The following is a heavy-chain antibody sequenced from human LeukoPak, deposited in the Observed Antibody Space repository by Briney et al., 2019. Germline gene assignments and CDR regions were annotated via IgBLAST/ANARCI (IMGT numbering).Heavy chain of an antibody. J-gene: IGHJ4*02. CDR3: ARSSFGDYVNY. Sequence: GGSLRLSCAASGFAFSDSYMSWIRQAPGKGLEWVSYISTSATTIYYADSVKGRFTISRDNAKNSLYLQVNSLRAEDTALYYCARSSFGDYVNYWGQGTLVTVSS. D-gene: IGHD3-10*01. CDR2: ISTSATTI. CDR1: GFAFSDSY. V-gene: IGHV3-11*01.